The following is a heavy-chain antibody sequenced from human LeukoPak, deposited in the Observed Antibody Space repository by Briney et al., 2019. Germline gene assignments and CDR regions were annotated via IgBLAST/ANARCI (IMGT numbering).Heavy chain of an antibody. J-gene: IGHJ5*02. D-gene: IGHD6-19*01. CDR1: GFTFGTYA. CDR3: ARDESSGWTNWFDP. CDR2: ISGSGAYT. V-gene: IGHV3-23*01. Sequence: GGSLRLSCAASGFTFGTYAMSWVRQAPGKGLEWVSGISGSGAYTYYADSVKGRFTISRDNAKNSLYLQMNSLRAEDTAVYYCARDESSGWTNWFDPWGQGTLVTVSS.